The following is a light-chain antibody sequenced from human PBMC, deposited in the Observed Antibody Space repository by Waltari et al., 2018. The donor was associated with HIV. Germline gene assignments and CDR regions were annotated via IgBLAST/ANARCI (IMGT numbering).Light chain of an antibody. CDR2: EVS. CDR1: SSDVGSYNL. J-gene: IGLJ1*01. CDR3: CSYADSPPYV. Sequence: QSALTQPASVSGSPGQSITISCTGTSSDVGSYNLVSWSQQHPGKAPKLMVYEVSKRPSGVSNRFSGSKSGNTASLTISGLQAEDEADYYCCSYADSPPYVFGTGTKVTVL. V-gene: IGLV2-23*02.